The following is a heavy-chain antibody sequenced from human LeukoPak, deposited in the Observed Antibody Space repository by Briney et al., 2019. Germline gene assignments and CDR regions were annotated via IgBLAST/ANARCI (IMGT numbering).Heavy chain of an antibody. CDR1: GFTSSSYG. D-gene: IGHD6-13*01. CDR2: ISYDGSNK. CDR3: AKDLIAAAGTGYYYGMDV. Sequence: RRSLRLSCAPSGFTSSSYGMRWVRQTPEEGLEWGAVISYDGSNKYYADSVKGRVIICRDNSKSTLYLQMNSLRAEDTAVYYCAKDLIAAAGTGYYYGMDVWGQGTTVTVSS. J-gene: IGHJ6*01. V-gene: IGHV3-30*18.